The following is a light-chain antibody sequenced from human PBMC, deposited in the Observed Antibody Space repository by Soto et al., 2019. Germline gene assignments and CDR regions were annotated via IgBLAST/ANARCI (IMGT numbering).Light chain of an antibody. V-gene: IGKV3-15*01. CDR2: GAS. CDR1: QSVSSN. CDR3: QQYNNWPPMYT. Sequence: EIVMTQSTATLSVSPGERATLSCRASQSVSSNLAWYQQKPGQAPRLLIYGASTRATGIPARFSGSGSGTEFTLTISSLQSEDVAVYYWQQYNNWPPMYTFGQGTKLEIK. J-gene: IGKJ2*01.